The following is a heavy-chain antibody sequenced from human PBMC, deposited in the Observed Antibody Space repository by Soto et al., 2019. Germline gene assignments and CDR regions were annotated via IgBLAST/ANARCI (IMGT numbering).Heavy chain of an antibody. J-gene: IGHJ4*02. Sequence: QVQLVQSGAEVKKPGASVEVSCKASGYTFTSCAMHWVRQAPGQRLEWMGWINAGNGNTKYAQNFQGRVTITRDTSARNAYMDLSSLRSDDTAVYYCAREGKNCGGDCYATHFDYWGQGTLVTVSS. D-gene: IGHD2-21*02. CDR3: AREGKNCGGDCYATHFDY. CDR2: INAGNGNT. V-gene: IGHV1-3*01. CDR1: GYTFTSCA.